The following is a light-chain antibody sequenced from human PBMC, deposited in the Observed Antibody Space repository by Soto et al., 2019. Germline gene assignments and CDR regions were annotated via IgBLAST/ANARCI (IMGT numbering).Light chain of an antibody. V-gene: IGLV1-51*01. J-gene: IGLJ1*01. CDR3: GSWDSSLGAYV. CDR1: SSDVGTYNL. Sequence: QSVLTQHASVSGSPGQSISISCTGPSSDVGTYNLVSWYQQHPDKAPKLLIYDDDKRPSGIPDRFSGSKSGTSATLGITGFQTGDEADYYCGSWDSSLGAYVFGTGTKLTV. CDR2: DDD.